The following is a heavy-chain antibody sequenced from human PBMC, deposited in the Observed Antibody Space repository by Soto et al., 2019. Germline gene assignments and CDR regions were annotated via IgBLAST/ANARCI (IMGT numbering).Heavy chain of an antibody. CDR1: GFIVSHNY. V-gene: IGHV3-53*01. Sequence: EVRLVESGGGLIQPGGSLRLTCAASGFIVSHNYMSCVRQAPGKGLEWVSVIYTGGSADYADSVKGRFTISRDISKNTVYLQMNTLRVEDTAVYYCARGENKWGQGTLVTVSS. D-gene: IGHD1-26*01. CDR2: IYTGGSA. J-gene: IGHJ4*02. CDR3: ARGENK.